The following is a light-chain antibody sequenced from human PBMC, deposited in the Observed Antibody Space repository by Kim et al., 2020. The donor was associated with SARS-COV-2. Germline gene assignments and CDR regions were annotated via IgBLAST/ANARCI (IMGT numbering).Light chain of an antibody. CDR3: QHSYSTPPYT. CDR2: AAS. CDR1: QSISSY. Sequence: ASVGDRVTITCRASQSISSYLNWYQQKPGKAPKLLIYAASSLQSGVPSRFSGSGSGTDFTLTISSLQPEDFATYYCQHSYSTPPYTFGQGTKLEI. V-gene: IGKV1-39*01. J-gene: IGKJ2*01.